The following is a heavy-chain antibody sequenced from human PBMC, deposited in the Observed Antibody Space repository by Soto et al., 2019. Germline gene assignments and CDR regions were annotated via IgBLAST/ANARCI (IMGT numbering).Heavy chain of an antibody. CDR3: AKTANGWFSAFDI. J-gene: IGHJ3*02. CDR1: GFTFSSYA. Sequence: PGGSLRLSCAASGFTFSSYAMSWVRQAPGKGLEWVSAISGSGGTTYYADSVKGRFTFSRDNSKNTLYLQMNSLRAEDTAVYYCAKTANGWFSAFDIWGQGTMVTVPS. CDR2: ISGSGGTT. D-gene: IGHD6-19*01. V-gene: IGHV3-23*01.